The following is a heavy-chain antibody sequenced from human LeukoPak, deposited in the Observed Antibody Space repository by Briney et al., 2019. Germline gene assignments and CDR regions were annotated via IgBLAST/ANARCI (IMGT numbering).Heavy chain of an antibody. CDR1: GGSISSGGYY. V-gene: IGHV4-31*03. D-gene: IGHD2-2*02. CDR2: IYYSGST. Sequence: PSQTLSLTCTVSGGSISSGGYYWSWIRQHPGKGLEWIGYIYYSGSTYYNPSLKSRVTISVDTSKNQFSLKLGSATAADTAVYYCARAPGYCSSTSCYMSRFDPWGQGTLVTVSS. J-gene: IGHJ5*02. CDR3: ARAPGYCSSTSCYMSRFDP.